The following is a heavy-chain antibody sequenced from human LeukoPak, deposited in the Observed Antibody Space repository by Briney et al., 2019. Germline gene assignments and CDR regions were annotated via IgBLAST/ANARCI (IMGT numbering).Heavy chain of an antibody. CDR3: ARDLSRFLEWLSGWFDP. D-gene: IGHD3-3*01. CDR2: INPSSGST. V-gene: IGHV1-46*03. Sequence: SVKVSCKATGYTFTSYYLHWVRQAPGQGLEWMGIINPSSGSTSYAQNFQGRVTITSDTSTSTVYMELSSLRSEDTAVYYCARDLSRFLEWLSGWFDPWGQGTLVTVSS. CDR1: GYTFTSYY. J-gene: IGHJ5*02.